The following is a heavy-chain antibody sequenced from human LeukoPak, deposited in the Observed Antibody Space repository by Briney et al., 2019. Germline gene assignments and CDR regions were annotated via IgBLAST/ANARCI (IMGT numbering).Heavy chain of an antibody. CDR2: IIPILGIA. D-gene: IGHD2-2*01. Sequence: PWASVKVSCKASGGTFSSYAISWVRQAPGQGLEWMGRIIPILGIANYAQKFQGRVTITADKSTSTAYMELSSLRSEDTAVYYCARDVRGGIVVVPAARGWFDPWAREPWSPSPQ. J-gene: IGHJ5*02. CDR1: GGTFSSYA. V-gene: IGHV1-69*04. CDR3: ARDVRGGIVVVPAARGWFDP.